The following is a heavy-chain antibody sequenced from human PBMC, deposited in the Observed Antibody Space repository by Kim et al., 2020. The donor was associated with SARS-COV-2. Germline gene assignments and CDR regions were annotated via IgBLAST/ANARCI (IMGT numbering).Heavy chain of an antibody. Sequence: SVKVSCKASGGTFSSYAISWVRQAPGQGLEWMGGIIPIFGTANYAQKFQGRVTITADESTSTAYMELSSLRSEDTAVYYCAGRSSIAARLGTIPVRYYYYYYGMDVWGQGTTVTVSS. CDR2: IIPIFGTA. V-gene: IGHV1-69*13. CDR1: GGTFSSYA. D-gene: IGHD6-6*01. J-gene: IGHJ6*02. CDR3: AGRSSIAARLGTIPVRYYYYYYGMDV.